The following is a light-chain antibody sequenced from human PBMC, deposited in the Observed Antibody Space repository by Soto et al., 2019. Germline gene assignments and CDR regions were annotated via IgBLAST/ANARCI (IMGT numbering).Light chain of an antibody. CDR1: KSISSY. CDR3: QQSYSTPLT. J-gene: IGKJ4*01. CDR2: AAS. Sequence: DLQMTQSPSSLSASVGDRVTITCRASKSISSYLNWYQQKPGKAPKLLIYAASSLQIGVPSRFSGSGSGTDFTLTISSLQPEDFATYYCQQSYSTPLTFGGGTKVEIK. V-gene: IGKV1-39*01.